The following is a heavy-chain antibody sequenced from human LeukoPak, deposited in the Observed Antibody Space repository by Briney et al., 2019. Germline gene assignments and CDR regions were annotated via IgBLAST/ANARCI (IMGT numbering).Heavy chain of an antibody. J-gene: IGHJ4*02. Sequence: GGSLRLSCAASGFTFSSYWMSWVRQAPGKGLEWVANINQDGSEKFYVDSVKGRFTISRDNAKNSLYLQFNSLRAEDTAVYYCARERASGYCSGGGCYGYFDYWGQGTLVIVSS. D-gene: IGHD2-15*01. CDR1: GFTFSSYW. CDR2: INQDGSEK. V-gene: IGHV3-7*01. CDR3: ARERASGYCSGGGCYGYFDY.